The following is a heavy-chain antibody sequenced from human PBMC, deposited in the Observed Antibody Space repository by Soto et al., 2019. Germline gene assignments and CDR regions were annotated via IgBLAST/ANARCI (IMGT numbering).Heavy chain of an antibody. D-gene: IGHD6-19*01. J-gene: IGHJ3*02. CDR2: LKQDGSEK. CDR1: GFTFSSYW. CDR3: ARDRALWYSSGWHDAFDI. Sequence: GGSLRLSCAASGFTFSSYWMSWVRQAPGKGLEWVATLKQDGSEKYYVDSVKGRFTISRDNAKNSLYLQMNSLRAEDTAVYYCARDRALWYSSGWHDAFDIWGQGTMVTVSS. V-gene: IGHV3-7*01.